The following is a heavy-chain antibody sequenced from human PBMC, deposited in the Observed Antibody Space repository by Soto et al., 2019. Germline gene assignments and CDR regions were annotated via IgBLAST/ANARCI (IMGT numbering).Heavy chain of an antibody. D-gene: IGHD2-2*01. V-gene: IGHV3-48*03. CDR1: GFTFSSYE. Sequence: EVQLVESGGGLVQPGGSLRLTCAASGFTFSSYEMNWVRQAPGKGLEWVSYISSSGSTIYYADSVKGRFTISRDNAKNSLYLQMNSLRAEDTAVYYCARALAFGLPGDIVVVPAAPNWFDPWGQGTLVTVSS. J-gene: IGHJ5*02. CDR2: ISSSGSTI. CDR3: ARALAFGLPGDIVVVPAAPNWFDP.